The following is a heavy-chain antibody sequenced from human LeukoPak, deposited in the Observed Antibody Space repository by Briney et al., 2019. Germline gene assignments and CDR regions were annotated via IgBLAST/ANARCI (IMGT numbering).Heavy chain of an antibody. D-gene: IGHD6-19*01. CDR3: ARGFDNLGSGWYSY. CDR1: GFTFSSYW. CDR2: IKQDGSEK. Sequence: PGGSLRLSCAASGFTFSSYWMSWVRQAPGKGLEWVANIKQDGSEKYYVDSVKGRFTISRDNAKNSLYLQMNSLRAEDTALYYCARGFDNLGSGWYSYWGQGTLVTVSS. J-gene: IGHJ4*02. V-gene: IGHV3-7*01.